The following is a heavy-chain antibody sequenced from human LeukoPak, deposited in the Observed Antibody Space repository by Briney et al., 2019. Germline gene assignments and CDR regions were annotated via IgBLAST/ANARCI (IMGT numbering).Heavy chain of an antibody. Sequence: GESLKISCKGSGYRFTSYWIGWVRQMPGKGLEWMGIIYPGDSDTRSSPSFQGQVTISVDKSISTVYLQWNSLKASDTGMYYCAREYSSSWYGYFDLWGRGTLVTVSS. CDR3: AREYSSSWYGYFDL. V-gene: IGHV5-51*01. CDR2: IYPGDSDT. J-gene: IGHJ2*01. D-gene: IGHD6-13*01. CDR1: GYRFTSYW.